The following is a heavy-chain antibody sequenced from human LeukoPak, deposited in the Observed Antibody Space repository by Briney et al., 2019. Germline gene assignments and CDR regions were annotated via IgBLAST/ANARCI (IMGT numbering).Heavy chain of an antibody. Sequence: ASVKVSFKASGGTFSSYAISWVRQAPGQGLEWMGGIIPIFGTANYAQKFQGRVTITADESTSTAYMELSSLRSEDTAVYYCARGVSPVAGTFDYWGQGTLVTVSS. CDR3: ARGVSPVAGTFDY. V-gene: IGHV1-69*13. J-gene: IGHJ4*02. CDR1: GGTFSSYA. CDR2: IIPIFGTA. D-gene: IGHD6-19*01.